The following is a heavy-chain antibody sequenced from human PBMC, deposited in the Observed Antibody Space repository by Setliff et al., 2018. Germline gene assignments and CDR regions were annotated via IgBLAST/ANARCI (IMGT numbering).Heavy chain of an antibody. Sequence: ASVKVSCKASGFTFKTYSFSWIRHAPGQGLEWVGWISGYNSNTIYAQNFQGRVTMTTDASTNTAYMELRSLGSDDTAVYYCATFRGFTYGYDYWGQGTLVTVSS. D-gene: IGHD5-18*01. V-gene: IGHV1-18*01. J-gene: IGHJ4*02. CDR2: ISGYNSNT. CDR3: ATFRGFTYGYDY. CDR1: GFTFKTYS.